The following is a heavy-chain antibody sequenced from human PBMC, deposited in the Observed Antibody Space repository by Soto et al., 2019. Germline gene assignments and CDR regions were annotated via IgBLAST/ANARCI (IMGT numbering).Heavy chain of an antibody. Sequence: SVKVSCKASGGTFSRYSITWVRQAPGHGLEWIGRIIPIFGIPSYAQKFQGRVTITADESTSTAYMELSSLRSEDTAVYYCATGRYSSGWRGGWFDPWGQGTLVTV. CDR3: ATGRYSSGWRGGWFDP. CDR2: IIPIFGIP. D-gene: IGHD6-19*01. J-gene: IGHJ5*02. CDR1: GGTFSRYS. V-gene: IGHV1-69*02.